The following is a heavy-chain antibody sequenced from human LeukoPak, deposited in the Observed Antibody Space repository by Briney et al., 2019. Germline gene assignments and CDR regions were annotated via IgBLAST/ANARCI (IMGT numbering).Heavy chain of an antibody. J-gene: IGHJ6*03. Sequence: PGGSLRVSCVVAGLRFSTYTMNWVHQAPGKGLEWVSSISATGDGTYYADSVQGRFTMSIDNSKNTVYLQMNSLRSEDTALYYCAKDRLWFGQLLPSMDVWGKGTTVTVSS. D-gene: IGHD3-10*01. CDR3: AKDRLWFGQLLPSMDV. V-gene: IGHV3-23*01. CDR2: ISATGDGT. CDR1: GLRFSTYT.